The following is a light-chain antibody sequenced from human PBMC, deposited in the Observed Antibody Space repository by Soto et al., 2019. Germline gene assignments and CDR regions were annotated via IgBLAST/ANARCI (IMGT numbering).Light chain of an antibody. Sequence: QSVLTQPPSASASLGASVTLTCTLSSDYSIYKVDWYQQRPGKGPRFVMRVGTGGIVGSKGDGIPDRFSVLGSGLNRYLTIKNIQEEDESDYHCGADHGSGSNFAVVFGGGTKLTVL. CDR2: VGTGGIVG. CDR1: SDYSIYK. CDR3: GADHGSGSNFAVV. J-gene: IGLJ2*01. V-gene: IGLV9-49*01.